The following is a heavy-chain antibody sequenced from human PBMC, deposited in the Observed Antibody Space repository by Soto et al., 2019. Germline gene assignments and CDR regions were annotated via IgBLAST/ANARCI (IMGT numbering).Heavy chain of an antibody. V-gene: IGHV1-2*02. CDR2: INPNGGGT. Sequence: AASVKVSCKASGDTCTGYYMHWVRQAPGQGLEWMGWINPNGGGTNYAQKFQGRVTMTRDTSISTAYMELSRLRSDDTAVYSCARVILWFGEYDDAFDIWGKGTMITLSS. J-gene: IGHJ3*02. CDR3: ARVILWFGEYDDAFDI. D-gene: IGHD3-10*01. CDR1: GDTCTGYY.